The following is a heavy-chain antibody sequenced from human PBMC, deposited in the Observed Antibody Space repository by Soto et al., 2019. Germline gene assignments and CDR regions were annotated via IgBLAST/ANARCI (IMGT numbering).Heavy chain of an antibody. CDR2: IYYSGST. J-gene: IGHJ5*02. V-gene: IGHV4-61*01. Sequence: SETLSLTCTVSGGSVSSGSYYWSWIRQPPGKGLEWIGYIYYSGSTNYNPSLKSRVTISVDTSKNQFSLKLSSVTAADTAVYYCARGSITMVRGVSTWFDPWGQGTLVTLSS. CDR1: GGSVSSGSYY. D-gene: IGHD3-10*01. CDR3: ARGSITMVRGVSTWFDP.